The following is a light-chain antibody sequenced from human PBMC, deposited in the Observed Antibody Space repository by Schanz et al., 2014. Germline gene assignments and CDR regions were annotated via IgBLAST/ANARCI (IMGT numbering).Light chain of an antibody. CDR2: GAS. Sequence: EIVLTQSPGTLSLSPGETATLSCRASQTVNGNYLAWYQQKPGQAPRLLIYGASTRATGIPVRFSGSGSGTEFTLTISSLQSEDIGVYFCQQYNEWPPLTFGGGTKVGIK. CDR1: QTVNGN. V-gene: IGKV3D-15*01. J-gene: IGKJ4*01. CDR3: QQYNEWPPLT.